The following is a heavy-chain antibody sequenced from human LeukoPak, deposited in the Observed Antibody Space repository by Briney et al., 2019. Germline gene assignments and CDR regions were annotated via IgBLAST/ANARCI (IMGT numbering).Heavy chain of an antibody. D-gene: IGHD6-19*01. CDR3: ASHSSGWYKNAFDI. Sequence: GGSLRLSCAASGFTVSSNYMNWVRQAPGKGLEWVSVIYSGGSTYYADSVKGRFTISRDNSKNTLYLQMNSLRAEDTAVYYCASHSSGWYKNAFDIWAKGQWSPSLQ. CDR1: GFTVSSNY. J-gene: IGHJ3*02. CDR2: IYSGGST. V-gene: IGHV3-66*04.